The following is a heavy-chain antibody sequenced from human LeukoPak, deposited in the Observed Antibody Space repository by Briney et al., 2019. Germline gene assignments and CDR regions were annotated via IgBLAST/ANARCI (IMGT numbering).Heavy chain of an antibody. Sequence: PGGSLRLSCAASGFTFSSYAMTWVRQAPGKGLEWVSAISGSGGSTYYADSGKGRFTISRDNSKNTLYLQMNSLRAEDTAVYYCAKGRYCSGGSCSHFDYWGQGTLVTVSS. CDR2: ISGSGGST. V-gene: IGHV3-23*01. J-gene: IGHJ4*02. CDR3: AKGRYCSGGSCSHFDY. D-gene: IGHD2-15*01. CDR1: GFTFSSYA.